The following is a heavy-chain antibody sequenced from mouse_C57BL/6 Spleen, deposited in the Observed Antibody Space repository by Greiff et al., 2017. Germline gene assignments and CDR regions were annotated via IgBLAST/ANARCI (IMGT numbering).Heavy chain of an antibody. CDR1: GYSFTSYY. V-gene: IGHV1-66*01. CDR2: IYPGSGNT. Sequence: VQLQQSGPELVKPGASVKISCKASGYSFTSYYIHWVKQRPGKGLEWIGWIYPGSGNTKYNEKFKGKSTLTADTSSSTAYMQLSSLTSENSAVYYCARWFAYWGQGTLVTVSA. J-gene: IGHJ3*01. CDR3: ARWFAY.